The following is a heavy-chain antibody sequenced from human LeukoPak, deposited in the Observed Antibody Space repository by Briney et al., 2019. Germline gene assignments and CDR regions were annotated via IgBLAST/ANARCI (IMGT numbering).Heavy chain of an antibody. CDR3: ARGRGYNIGGYFDY. V-gene: IGHV4-34*01. D-gene: IGHD5-24*01. CDR1: GGSFSGYY. CDR2: INHSGST. J-gene: IGHJ4*02. Sequence: SETLSLTCAVYGGSFSGYYWSWIRQPPGKGLEWIGEINHSGSTNYNPSLKSRVTISVDTSKNQFSLKLSSVTAADTAVYYCARGRGYNIGGYFDYWGQGTLVTASS.